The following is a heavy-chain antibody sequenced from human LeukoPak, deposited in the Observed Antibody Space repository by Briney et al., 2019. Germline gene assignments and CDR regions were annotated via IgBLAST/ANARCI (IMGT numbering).Heavy chain of an antibody. D-gene: IGHD5-24*01. J-gene: IGHJ4*02. V-gene: IGHV3-21*01. CDR3: ARDRGDGPLDY. Sequence: PGGSLRLSCAAPGFAFSSYSMSWVRQAPGKGLEWVSSITSSSGYIYYAGSVKGRFTISRDNAKNSLSLQVNSLRAEDTAVYYCARDRGDGPLDYWGQGTLVTVSS. CDR2: ITSSSGYI. CDR1: GFAFSSYS.